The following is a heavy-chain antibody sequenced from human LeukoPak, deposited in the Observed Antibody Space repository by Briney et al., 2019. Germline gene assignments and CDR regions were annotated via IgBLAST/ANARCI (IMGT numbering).Heavy chain of an antibody. D-gene: IGHD6-19*01. V-gene: IGHV3-23*01. J-gene: IGHJ4*02. CDR1: GFTFSGHS. CDR2: ISSGGDVT. CDR3: AKHRAPVPGSHPKNPTAYFED. Sequence: GGSLRLSCAASGFTFSGHSMSWVRQAPGKGLEWVSAISSGGDVTFYADSVKGRFIVSRDQSNNLLSLQMSSLRAEDTALYYCAKHRAPVPGSHPKNPTAYFEDWGQGTLVTVSS.